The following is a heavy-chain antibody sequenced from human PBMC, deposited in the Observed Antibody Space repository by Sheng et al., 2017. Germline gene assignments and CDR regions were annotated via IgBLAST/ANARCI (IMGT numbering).Heavy chain of an antibody. J-gene: IGHJ4*02. D-gene: IGHD1-1*01. V-gene: IGHV3-23*01. Sequence: EVQLLESGGGLVQPGGSRRDSPVQPLGSPLVNYVMIWVRPGSREGGVEWVSSIPANGRGASYADSVKGRFTISRDNFKNTLSLEMNSLRVDDTAVYYCAKPLLDSSSRHGYDYWGQGTLVTVSS. CDR3: AKPLLDSSSRHGYDY. CDR1: GSPLVNYV. CDR2: IPANGRGA.